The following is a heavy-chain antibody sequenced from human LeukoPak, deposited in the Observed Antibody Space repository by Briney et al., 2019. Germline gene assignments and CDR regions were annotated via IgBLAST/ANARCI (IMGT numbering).Heavy chain of an antibody. CDR1: GFTFSNYG. CDR2: IWYDGSNQ. V-gene: IGHV3-33*01. D-gene: IGHD3-16*01. J-gene: IGHJ4*02. CDR3: ARDSELKVGGSFDY. Sequence: PGRSLRLSRTASGFTFSNYGMHWVRQAPNKGLEWVAIIWYDGSNQYYADSVKGRFTVSRDSSKNTMYLQMNSLRAEDTAVYYCARDSELKVGGSFDYWGQGTLVTVSS.